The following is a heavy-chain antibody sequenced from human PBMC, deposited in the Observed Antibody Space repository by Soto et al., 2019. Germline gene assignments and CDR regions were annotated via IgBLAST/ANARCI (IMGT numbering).Heavy chain of an antibody. D-gene: IGHD2-15*01. Sequence: HPGWYVGNCCSAYRVSRSSYAMYRVRQAPRKGLEWVAVIWYDGVNKYYADSVKGRFTISRDNSNNTLYVQMNSLKAEDTAVYYCVRHPYFSAASRLSHIYY. CDR2: IWYDGVNK. CDR1: RVSRSSYA. CDR3: VRHPYFSAASRLSHIYY. J-gene: IGHJ6*01. V-gene: IGHV3-33*07.